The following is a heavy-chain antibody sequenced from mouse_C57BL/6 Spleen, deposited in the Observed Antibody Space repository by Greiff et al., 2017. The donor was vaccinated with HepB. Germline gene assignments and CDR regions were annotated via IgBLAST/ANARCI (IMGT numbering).Heavy chain of an antibody. CDR1: GFNIKDDY. CDR2: IDPENGDT. CDR3: TTCGYDLAMDY. D-gene: IGHD2-2*01. Sequence: VQLQQSGAELVRPGASVKLSCTASGFNIKDDYMHWVKQRPEQGLEWIGWIDPENGDTEYASNFQGKATITADTSSNTAYLQLSSLTSEDTAVYYCTTCGYDLAMDYWGQGTSVTVSS. J-gene: IGHJ4*01. V-gene: IGHV14-4*01.